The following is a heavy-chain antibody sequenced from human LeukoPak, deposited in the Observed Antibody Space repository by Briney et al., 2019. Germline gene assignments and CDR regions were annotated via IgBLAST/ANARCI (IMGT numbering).Heavy chain of an antibody. CDR3: ARTVGIFGELTQLDC. CDR2: ISPYNGNT. V-gene: IGHV1-18*04. J-gene: IGHJ4*02. CDR1: GYTFTSYG. Sequence: EASVKVSCKASGYTFTSYGISWVRQAPGHGLEWMGWISPYNGNTNYAQRLQGTVTMTTDTSTSTIYMELRSLKSDDTAVYYCARTVGIFGELTQLDCWGQGSLVTVSS. D-gene: IGHD3-10*01.